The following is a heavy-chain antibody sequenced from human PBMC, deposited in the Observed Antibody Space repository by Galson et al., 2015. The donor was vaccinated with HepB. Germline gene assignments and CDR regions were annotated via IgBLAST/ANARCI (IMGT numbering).Heavy chain of an antibody. V-gene: IGHV2-70*01. CDR1: GFSLSTSGMC. Sequence: PALVKPTQTLTLTCTFSGFSLSTSGMCVSWIRQPPGKALEWLALIDWDDDKYYSTSLKTRLTISKDTSKNQVVLTMTNMDPVDTATYYCARIYYGSYAGGFDYWGQGTLVTVSS. CDR2: IDWDDDK. J-gene: IGHJ4*02. CDR3: ARIYYGSYAGGFDY. D-gene: IGHD3-10*01.